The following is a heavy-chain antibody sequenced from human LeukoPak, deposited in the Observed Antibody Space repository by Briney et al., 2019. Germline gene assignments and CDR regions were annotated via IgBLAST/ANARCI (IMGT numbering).Heavy chain of an antibody. V-gene: IGHV4-4*07. Sequence: SETLSLTCTVSGGSISSYYWSWIRQPAGKGLEWIGRIYTSGSTNYNPSLKSRVTMSVDTSKNQFSLKLSSVTAADTAVYYCARYMVRGVIIVGGWFDPWGQGTLVTVSS. CDR1: GGSISSYY. CDR2: IYTSGST. D-gene: IGHD3-10*01. CDR3: ARYMVRGVIIVGGWFDP. J-gene: IGHJ5*02.